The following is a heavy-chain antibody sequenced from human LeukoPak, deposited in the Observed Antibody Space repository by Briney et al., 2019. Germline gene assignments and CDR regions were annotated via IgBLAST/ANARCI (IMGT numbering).Heavy chain of an antibody. V-gene: IGHV1-18*01. CDR3: ARDGLSKGVAGTFDY. D-gene: IGHD6-19*01. CDR1: GYTFTSYG. Sequence: ASVKVSCKASGYTFTSYGISWVRQAPGQGLERMGWISAYNGNTNYAQNLQGRVTMTTDTSTSTAYMELRSLRSDDTAVYYCARDGLSKGVAGTFDYWGQGTLVTVSS. CDR2: ISAYNGNT. J-gene: IGHJ4*02.